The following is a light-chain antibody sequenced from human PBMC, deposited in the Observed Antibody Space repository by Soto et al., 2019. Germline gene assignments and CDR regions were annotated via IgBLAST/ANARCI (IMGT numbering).Light chain of an antibody. CDR3: QKYNSPPLT. Sequence: DIQMTQSPSSLSASLGDRVTFTCRTSQDISNYLAWYQQKPGKVPKLLIYAASTLQSGVPSRFSGSGSGTDFTLTISSLQPEDVATYYCQKYNSPPLTFGQGTKVEMK. V-gene: IGKV1-27*01. CDR2: AAS. CDR1: QDISNY. J-gene: IGKJ1*01.